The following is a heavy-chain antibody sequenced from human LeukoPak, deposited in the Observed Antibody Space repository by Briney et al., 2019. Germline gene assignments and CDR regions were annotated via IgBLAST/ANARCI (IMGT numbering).Heavy chain of an antibody. CDR3: ASSTMIVVQP. J-gene: IGHJ5*02. CDR1: GFTLSSYS. CDR2: ISSSSSTI. D-gene: IGHD3-22*01. V-gene: IGHV3-48*01. Sequence: GGSLRLSCAASGFTLSSYSMNWVRQAPGKGLEWVSYISSSSSTIYYADSVRGRFTISRDNAKNSLYLQMNSLRAEDTAVYYCASSTMIVVQPWGQGTLVTVSS.